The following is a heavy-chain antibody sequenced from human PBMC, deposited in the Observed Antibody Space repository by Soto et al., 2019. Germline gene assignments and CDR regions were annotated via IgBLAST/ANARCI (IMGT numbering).Heavy chain of an antibody. J-gene: IGHJ4*02. Sequence: QAQLVESGGGVVQPGTSLRLSCVGSGFTFRSYVIHWVLQAPGKGLEWVALTSYDGSNKYYDDSVKGRFTISRDYSRNTVDLPMDSLILEDTALYYCARWGTTGGLDVWGQGNLVSVSS. V-gene: IGHV3-30*19. CDR2: TSYDGSNK. CDR1: GFTFRSYV. D-gene: IGHD3-16*01. CDR3: ARWGTTGGLDV.